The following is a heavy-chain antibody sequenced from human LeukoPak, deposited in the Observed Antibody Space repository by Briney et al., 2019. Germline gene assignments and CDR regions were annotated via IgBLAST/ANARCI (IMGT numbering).Heavy chain of an antibody. CDR3: AKAHRHCSSTSCYGNFDY. J-gene: IGHJ4*02. Sequence: GGSLRLSCAASGFTFSSYAMSWVRQAPGKGLEWVSAISGSGGSTYYADSVKGRFTISRDNSKNTLYLQMNSLRAEDTAVYYCAKAHRHCSSTSCYGNFDYWGQGTLVTVSS. D-gene: IGHD2-2*01. CDR2: ISGSGGST. CDR1: GFTFSSYA. V-gene: IGHV3-23*01.